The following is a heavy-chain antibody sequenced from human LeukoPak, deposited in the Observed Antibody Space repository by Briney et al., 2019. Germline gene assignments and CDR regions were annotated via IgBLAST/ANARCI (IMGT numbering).Heavy chain of an antibody. Sequence: ASVKVSCKASGGTFSSYAISWVRQAPGQRLEWMGGIIPIFGTANYAQKFQGRVTITADESTSTAYMELSRLRSEDTAVYYCARGWSSSTSPRPQLYGMDVWGQGTTVTVSS. D-gene: IGHD2-2*01. CDR1: GGTFSSYA. CDR2: IIPIFGTA. CDR3: ARGWSSSTSPRPQLYGMDV. J-gene: IGHJ6*02. V-gene: IGHV1-69*13.